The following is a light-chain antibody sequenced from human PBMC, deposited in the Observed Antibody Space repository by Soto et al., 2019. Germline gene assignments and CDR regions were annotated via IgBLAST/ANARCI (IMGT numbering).Light chain of an antibody. V-gene: IGKV1-5*01. J-gene: IGKJ5*01. Sequence: DIQMTPSPSTLSASVVDRVTITCRASQNINRRLAWYQQKPGKAPNLLIYDASSLESGVPSRFSGSGSGTDFTFTISSLQPEDIATYYCQHYDNFPITFGQGTRLEIK. CDR3: QHYDNFPIT. CDR2: DAS. CDR1: QNINRR.